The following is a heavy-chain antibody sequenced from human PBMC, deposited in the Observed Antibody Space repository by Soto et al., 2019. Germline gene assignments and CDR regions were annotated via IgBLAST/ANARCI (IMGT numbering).Heavy chain of an antibody. Sequence: ASVKVSCKASGYTFTSYGISWVRQAPGQGLEWMGVINPHGGSTAYAQKFKGRVTLTRDTSASTVYMEVSSLTSEDTAMYYCARSSGGNFGIIIEGTNWFAPWGQGTLVTVSS. CDR2: INPHGGST. CDR1: GYTFTSYG. V-gene: IGHV1-18*01. CDR3: ARSSGGNFGIIIEGTNWFAP. D-gene: IGHD1-26*01. J-gene: IGHJ5*02.